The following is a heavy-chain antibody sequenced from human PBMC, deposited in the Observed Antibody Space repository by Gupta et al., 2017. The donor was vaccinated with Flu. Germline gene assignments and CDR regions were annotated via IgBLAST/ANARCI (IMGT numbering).Heavy chain of an antibody. V-gene: IGHV3-30*18. CDR2: LLYDGSDK. D-gene: IGHD3-10*01. Sequence: QVQLVESGGGVAQSGTSLRLSCAASGFTFNLYGMPWVRQAPGKGLEWVALLLYDGSDKYYADSVKGRFTISRDNSKNTLYLQMNSLSAEDTAIYYCAKDRGAGSWYDHWGQGTLVTVSS. CDR1: GFTFNLYG. CDR3: AKDRGAGSWYDH. J-gene: IGHJ5*02.